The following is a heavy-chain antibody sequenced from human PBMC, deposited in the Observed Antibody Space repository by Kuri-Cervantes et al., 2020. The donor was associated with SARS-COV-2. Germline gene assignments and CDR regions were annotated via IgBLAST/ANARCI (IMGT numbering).Heavy chain of an antibody. CDR3: ARDPAPQQSYYYGMDA. V-gene: IGHV3-33*08. CDR2: ISYDGTID. Sequence: GESLKISCAASGFTFSSYWMHWVRQAPGKGLEWVALISYDGTIDYYADSVRGRFTISRDSSKKTVFLQMNSLTVEDTAVYFCARDPAPQQSYYYGMDAWGHGTRV. CDR1: GFTFSSYW. D-gene: IGHD4-11*01. J-gene: IGHJ6*02.